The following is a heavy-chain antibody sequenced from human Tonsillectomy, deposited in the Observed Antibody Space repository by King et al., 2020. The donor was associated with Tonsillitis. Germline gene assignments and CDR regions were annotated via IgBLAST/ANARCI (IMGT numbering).Heavy chain of an antibody. CDR2: ISGINTGT. CDR1: GFTFSIHA. Sequence: VQLVESGGGLVQPGGSLRLSCAASGFTFSIHAMSWVRQAPGKGLEWVSTISGINTGTYYADSVKGRFTISRDNSENTLYLQMSSLRAEDTAVYYGAKELWDCSSTSCPSYWYFDLWGRGTLVTVSS. J-gene: IGHJ2*01. CDR3: AKELWDCSSTSCPSYWYFDL. D-gene: IGHD2-2*01. V-gene: IGHV3-23*04.